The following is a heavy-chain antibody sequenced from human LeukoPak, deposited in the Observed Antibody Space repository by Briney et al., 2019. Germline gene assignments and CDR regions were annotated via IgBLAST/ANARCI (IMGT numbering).Heavy chain of an antibody. CDR1: GGSISSGGYS. CDR3: ARGVYSGYDFEFDY. J-gene: IGHJ4*02. D-gene: IGHD5-12*01. V-gene: IGHV4-30-2*01. Sequence: SETLSLTCAVSGGSISSGGYSWSWIRQPPGKGLEWIGYIYHSGSTYYNPSLKSRVTISVDRSNNQISLKLSSVTAADTAVYYCARGVYSGYDFEFDYRGQGTLVTVSS. CDR2: IYHSGST.